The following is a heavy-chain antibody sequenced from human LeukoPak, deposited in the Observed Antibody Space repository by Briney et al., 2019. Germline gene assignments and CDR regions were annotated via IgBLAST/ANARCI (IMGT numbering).Heavy chain of an antibody. Sequence: PGRSLRLSCAASGFTFSSYAMHWVRQAPGKGLEWVAVISYDGSNKYYADSVKGRFIISRDNSKNTLYLQMNSLRAEDTAVYYCARDTDGSGSYYLDYWGQGTLVTVSS. CDR2: ISYDGSNK. CDR3: ARDTDGSGSYYLDY. J-gene: IGHJ4*02. D-gene: IGHD3-10*01. CDR1: GFTFSSYA. V-gene: IGHV3-30-3*01.